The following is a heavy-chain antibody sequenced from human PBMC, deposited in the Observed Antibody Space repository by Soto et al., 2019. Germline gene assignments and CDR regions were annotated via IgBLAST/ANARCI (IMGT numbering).Heavy chain of an antibody. Sequence: QVQLQESGPGLVKPSGTLSLTCAVSGDSISNSRWWTWVRQPPGKGLEWIGDIFHSGDTNYNPSLKSRVFISVDKSQNQFSLTVSSVTAADTAVYYCAYSTGWYRHDVWGQGTLVTV. J-gene: IGHJ3*01. D-gene: IGHD6-19*01. CDR1: GDSISNSRW. V-gene: IGHV4-4*02. CDR2: IFHSGDT. CDR3: AYSTGWYRHDV.